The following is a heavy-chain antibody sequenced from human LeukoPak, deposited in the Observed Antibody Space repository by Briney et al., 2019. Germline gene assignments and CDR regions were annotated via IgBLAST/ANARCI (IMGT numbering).Heavy chain of an antibody. CDR2: INSDGSST. J-gene: IGHJ6*02. V-gene: IGHV3-74*01. CDR3: AREGVWRQQLVDYYYGMDV. CDR1: GFTFSSYW. D-gene: IGHD6-13*01. Sequence: GGSLRLSCAASGFTFSSYWMHWVRQAPGKGLVWVSRINSDGSSTSYADSVKGRFAISRDNAKNTLYLQMNSLRAEDTAVYYCAREGVWRQQLVDYYYGMDVWGQGTTVTVSS.